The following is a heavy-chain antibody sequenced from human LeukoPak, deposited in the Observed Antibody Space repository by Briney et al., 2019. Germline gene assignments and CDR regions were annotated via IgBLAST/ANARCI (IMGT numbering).Heavy chain of an antibody. Sequence: SVKVSCKASGGTFSSYTISWVRQAPGQGLEWMGRIIPILGIANYAQKFQGRVTITADKSTSTAYMELSSLRPEDTAVYYCASRGYSYGTNWFDPWGQGTLVTVSS. CDR3: ASRGYSYGTNWFDP. J-gene: IGHJ5*02. CDR1: GGTFSSYT. V-gene: IGHV1-69*02. CDR2: IIPILGIA. D-gene: IGHD5-18*01.